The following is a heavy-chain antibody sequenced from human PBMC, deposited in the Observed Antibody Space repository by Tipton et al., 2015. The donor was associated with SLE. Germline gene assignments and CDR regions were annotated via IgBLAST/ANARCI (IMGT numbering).Heavy chain of an antibody. D-gene: IGHD3-10*01. V-gene: IGHV1-69*04. CDR3: ARDPSRYTSNSYYQHFDY. CDR1: GYTFTSYD. Sequence: QSGPEVKKPGASVKVSCKASGYTFTSYDINWVRQATGQGLEWMGRIVPFLGLTDYAQNFQGKLTITADKSTSTAYMELSSLRSDDTAVYYCARDPSRYTSNSYYQHFDYWGQGTQVTVSS. J-gene: IGHJ4*02. CDR2: IVPFLGLT.